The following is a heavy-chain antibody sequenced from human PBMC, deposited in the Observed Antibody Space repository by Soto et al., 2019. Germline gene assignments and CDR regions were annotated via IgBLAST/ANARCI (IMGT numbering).Heavy chain of an antibody. V-gene: IGHV4-30-2*01. CDR3: ARGTRGSGSFDY. J-gene: IGHJ4*02. D-gene: IGHD3-10*01. CDR2: TYHSGNP. Sequence: PSETLSLTCGVSGDTISTGGYSWAWIRQPPGKALEWIGHTYHSGNPYYNPSLKSRVTISVDTSKNQFSLKLSSVTAADTAVYYCARGTRGSGSFDYWGQGTLVTVSS. CDR1: GDTISTGGYS.